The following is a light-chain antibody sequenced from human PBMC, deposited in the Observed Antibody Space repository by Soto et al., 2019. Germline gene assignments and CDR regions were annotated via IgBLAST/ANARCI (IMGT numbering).Light chain of an antibody. CDR1: QSVSSNY. CDR3: QQYGTSPWT. CDR2: GAS. Sequence: EIVLTQSPGTLSLSPGERAFLSCGASQSVSSNYLAWYQQKPGQAPRLLIYGASSRATGIPDRFSGSGSGTDLTITISRLEPEDFEVYDCQQYGTSPWTFGQGTKVDIK. J-gene: IGKJ1*01. V-gene: IGKV3-20*01.